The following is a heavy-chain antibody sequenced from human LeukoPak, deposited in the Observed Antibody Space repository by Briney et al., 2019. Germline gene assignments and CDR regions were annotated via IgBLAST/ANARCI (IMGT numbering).Heavy chain of an antibody. CDR1: GGSISSYY. CDR2: IYYSGST. V-gene: IGHV4-59*01. J-gene: IGHJ6*03. CDR3: ARRSRFGPYYHYMDV. Sequence: PSETLSLTCTVSGGSISSYYWSWIRQPPGKGLEWIGYIYYSGSTNYNPSLKSRVTISVDTSKNQSSLKLSSVTAADTAVYYCARRSRFGPYYHYMDVWGKGTTVTISS. D-gene: IGHD3-10*01.